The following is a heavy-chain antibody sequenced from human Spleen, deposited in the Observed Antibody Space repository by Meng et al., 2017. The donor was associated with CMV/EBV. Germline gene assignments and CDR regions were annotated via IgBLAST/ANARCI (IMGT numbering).Heavy chain of an antibody. V-gene: IGHV3-48*04. CDR3: ARGSWTYHYYSMDV. Sequence: GGSLRLSCAVSGFTFTTYGMHWVRQAPGKGLEWVSYITGSGTTIYYADSVKGRFTISRDNAKNSLFLQMNSLRAEDTALYYCARGSWTYHYYSMDVWGQGTTVTVSS. CDR1: GFTFTTYG. J-gene: IGHJ6*02. CDR2: ITGSGTTI. D-gene: IGHD3/OR15-3a*01.